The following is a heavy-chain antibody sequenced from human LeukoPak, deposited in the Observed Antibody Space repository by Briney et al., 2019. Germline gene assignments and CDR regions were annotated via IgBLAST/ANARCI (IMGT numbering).Heavy chain of an antibody. CDR1: GGSISSSSYY. Sequence: PSQTLSLTCTVSGGSISSSSYYWGWIRQPPGKGLEWIGSIYYSGSTYYNPSLKSRVTISVDTSKNQFSLKLSSVTAADTAVYYCASPKADSSSRQGNFDYWGQGTLVTVSS. CDR3: ASPKADSSSRQGNFDY. CDR2: IYYSGST. J-gene: IGHJ4*02. V-gene: IGHV4-39*07. D-gene: IGHD6-13*01.